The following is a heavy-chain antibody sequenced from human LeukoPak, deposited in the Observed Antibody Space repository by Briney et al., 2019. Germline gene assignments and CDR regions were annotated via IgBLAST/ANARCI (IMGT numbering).Heavy chain of an antibody. Sequence: ASVKVSCKAFGYTFTGYWMHWVRQAPGQGPEWMGVISPSGGSTIYAQKFKGRVTLTRDMSTSTAYMELSSLRSEDTAVYYCARDPLRYQRRAPYGYFDYWGQGTLVTVSS. CDR1: GYTFTGYW. CDR3: ARDPLRYQRRAPYGYFDY. J-gene: IGHJ4*02. CDR2: ISPSGGST. V-gene: IGHV1-46*01. D-gene: IGHD3-9*01.